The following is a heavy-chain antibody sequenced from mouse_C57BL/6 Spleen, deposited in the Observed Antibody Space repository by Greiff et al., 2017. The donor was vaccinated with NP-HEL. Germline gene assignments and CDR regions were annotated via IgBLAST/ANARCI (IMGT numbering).Heavy chain of an antibody. D-gene: IGHD2-5*01. CDR3: ASGAYYSNPAWFAY. CDR2: IYPGSGNT. CDR1: GYTFTDYY. V-gene: IGHV1-76*01. Sequence: QVQLQQSGAELVRPGASVKLSCKASGYTFTDYYINWVKQRPGQGLEWIARIYPGSGNTYYNEKFKGKATLTAEKSSSTAYMQLSSLTSEDSAVYFCASGAYYSNPAWFAYWGQGTLVTVSA. J-gene: IGHJ3*01.